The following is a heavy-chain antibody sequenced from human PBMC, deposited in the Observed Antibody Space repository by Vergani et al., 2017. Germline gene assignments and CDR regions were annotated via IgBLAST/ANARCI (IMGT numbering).Heavy chain of an antibody. CDR3: ARDAASGIAAAGIGY. CDR2: ICYDGSNK. CDR1: GFTFSSYG. V-gene: IGHV3-33*01. J-gene: IGHJ4*02. D-gene: IGHD6-13*01. Sequence: QVQLVESGGGVVQPGRSLRLSCAASGFTFSSYGMHWVRQAPGKGLEWVAVICYDGSNKYYADSVKGRFTISRDNSKNTLYLQMNSLRAEDTAVYYCARDAASGIAAAGIGYWGQGTLVTVSS.